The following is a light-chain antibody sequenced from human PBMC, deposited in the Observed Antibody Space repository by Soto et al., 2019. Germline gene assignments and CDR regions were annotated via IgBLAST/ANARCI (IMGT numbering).Light chain of an antibody. CDR1: SSNIGSNT. Sequence: ALTQPPAASGTPGQWVTISCSGSSSNIGSNTVNWYQQLPGTAPKLLIYSNNQRPSGVPDRFSGSKSGTSASLAISGLQSEDEADYYCAAWDDSLNGYVFGTGTKVTVL. J-gene: IGLJ1*01. CDR2: SNN. CDR3: AAWDDSLNGYV. V-gene: IGLV1-44*01.